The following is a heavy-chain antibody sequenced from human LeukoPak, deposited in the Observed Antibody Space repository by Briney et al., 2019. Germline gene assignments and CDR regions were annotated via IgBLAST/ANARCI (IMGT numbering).Heavy chain of an antibody. V-gene: IGHV4-38-2*02. CDR3: GRAGIKLWRWYYFDY. Sequence: SETLSLTCSVSGYSISSDYYWGWIRQPPGKGLEWIGSIYHSGSTYYNPSLKSRVTISVDTSKNQFSLKLSSVTAADTAVHYCGRAGIKLWRWYYFDYWGQGTLVTVSS. CDR1: GYSISSDYY. CDR2: IYHSGST. D-gene: IGHD5-18*01. J-gene: IGHJ4*02.